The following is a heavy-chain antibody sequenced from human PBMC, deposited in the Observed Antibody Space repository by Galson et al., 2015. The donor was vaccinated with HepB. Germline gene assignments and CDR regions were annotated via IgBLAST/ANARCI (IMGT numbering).Heavy chain of an antibody. J-gene: IGHJ4*02. V-gene: IGHV3-23*01. D-gene: IGHD2-2*01. CDR2: ISDGGGGA. CDR3: ATGTYCSSTRCYASAY. Sequence: SLRLSCAASGFTFSSYAMSWVRQAPGKGLEWVSAISDGGGGAYYADSVKGRFTISRDNSKNTLYLQMNSLRAEDTAIYYCATGTYCSSTRCYASAYWGQGTLVTVSS. CDR1: GFTFSSYA.